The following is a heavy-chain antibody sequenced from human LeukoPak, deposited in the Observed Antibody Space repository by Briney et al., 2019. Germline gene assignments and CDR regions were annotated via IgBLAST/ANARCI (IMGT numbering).Heavy chain of an antibody. Sequence: GGSLRLACAASGFTFSSYAMNWVRQAPGKGLEWVSYISSTSSPIYYADSVKGRLTISRDNAKNSLYLQMNSLRAEDTAVYYCARGTVTTIVYWGQGTLVTVSS. CDR1: GFTFSSYA. CDR2: ISSTSSPI. V-gene: IGHV3-48*04. J-gene: IGHJ4*02. CDR3: ARGTVTTIVY. D-gene: IGHD4-17*01.